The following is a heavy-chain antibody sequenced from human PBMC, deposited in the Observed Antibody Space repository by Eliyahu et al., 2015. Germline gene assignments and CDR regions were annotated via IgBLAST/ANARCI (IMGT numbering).Heavy chain of an antibody. CDR1: XGTFSXYA. V-gene: IGHV1-69*04. D-gene: IGHD5-12*01. J-gene: IGHJ4*02. Sequence: QVQLVQSGAEVKKPGSSVXISCXASXGTFSXYAISWVRQAPGQGLEWMGRIIPILGIANYAXKFQGRVTITADKSTSTAYMELSSLRSEDTAVYYCAITPQYSGYANYWGQGTLVTVSS. CDR3: AITPQYSGYANY. CDR2: IIPILGIA.